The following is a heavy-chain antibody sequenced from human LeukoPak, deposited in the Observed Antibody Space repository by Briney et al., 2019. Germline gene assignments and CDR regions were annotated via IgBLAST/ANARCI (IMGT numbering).Heavy chain of an antibody. CDR2: INPNSGDT. D-gene: IGHD2-2*01. V-gene: IGHV1-2*06. CDR3: ARDYCSSTSCLFDY. J-gene: IGHJ4*02. CDR1: GYTFTGYH. Sequence: ASVKVSCKASGYTFTGYHMHWGRQAPGQGLEWMGRINPNSGDTNYAQKFQGRVTMTRDTSISTAYMELSRLRSDDTAVYYCARDYCSSTSCLFDYWGQGTLVTVYS.